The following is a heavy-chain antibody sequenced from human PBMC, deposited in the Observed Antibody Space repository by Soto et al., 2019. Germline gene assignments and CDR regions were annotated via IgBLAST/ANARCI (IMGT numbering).Heavy chain of an antibody. V-gene: IGHV4-38-2*01. CDR1: DSSVSSGFY. Sequence: SETLSLTCAVSDSSVSSGFYWGWIRQPPGKGLEWIGSIYHSGSSYYNPSLKSRVTLSIDTSNNQFSLKLNSVTAADTAVYYCARVGSVAADDRRFYFDYWGQGAPVTVSS. J-gene: IGHJ4*02. CDR3: ARVGSVAADDRRFYFDY. CDR2: IYHSGSS. D-gene: IGHD6-13*01.